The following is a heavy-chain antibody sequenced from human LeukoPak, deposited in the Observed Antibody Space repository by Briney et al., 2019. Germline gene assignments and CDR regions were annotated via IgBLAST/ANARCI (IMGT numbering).Heavy chain of an antibody. V-gene: IGHV4-39*07. CDR1: GASISSIL. J-gene: IGHJ5*02. D-gene: IGHD7-27*01. CDR2: LLYWGT. Sequence: SETLSFTCTVSGASISSILLVLDPPAPRKGTGVDWDCLLYWGTYYNPSLNRRVTISVDTSKNQFSLKLTSVTAADTAVYFCARVGHYSNWGTQWFDPWGRGTLVTVSS. CDR3: ARVGHYSNWGTQWFDP.